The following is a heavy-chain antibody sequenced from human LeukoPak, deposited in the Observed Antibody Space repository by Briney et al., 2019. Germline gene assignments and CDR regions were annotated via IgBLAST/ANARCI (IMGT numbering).Heavy chain of an antibody. J-gene: IGHJ4*02. CDR1: GGSISSYY. CDR2: IYYTGTT. V-gene: IGHV4-59*08. CDR3: ARLPLRSHFDY. Sequence: SETLSLTCTVSGGSISSYYWSWIRQPPGKGLEWIGYIYYTGTTNYNPSLKSRVTISVDTPKKQLSLKLSSVTAADTAVYYCARLPLRSHFDYWGQGTLVTVSS.